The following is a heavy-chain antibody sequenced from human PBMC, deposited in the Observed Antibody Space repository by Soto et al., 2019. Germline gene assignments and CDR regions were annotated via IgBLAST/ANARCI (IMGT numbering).Heavy chain of an antibody. V-gene: IGHV3-33*01. CDR2: IWYDGSNK. CDR3: AREEDYYDSSGPSRLDY. J-gene: IGHJ4*02. D-gene: IGHD3-22*01. Sequence: GGSLRLSCAASGFTFSSYGMHWVRQAPGKGLEWVAVIWYDGSNKYYADSVKGRFTISKDNSKNTLYLQMNSLRAEDTAVYYCAREEDYYDSSGPSRLDYWGQGTLVTVSS. CDR1: GFTFSSYG.